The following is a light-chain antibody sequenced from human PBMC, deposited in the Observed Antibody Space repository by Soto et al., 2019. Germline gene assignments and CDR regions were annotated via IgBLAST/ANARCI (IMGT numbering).Light chain of an antibody. CDR2: DAF. CDR1: QSVGSY. V-gene: IGKV3-11*01. Sequence: EIVLTQSPATLSLSPGERATLSCRASQSVGSYLAWYRQKPGQAPRLLIYDAFSRATGIPARFSGSGSGTDFTLTISSLEPEDFAVYFCQQRSSWPLTFGGGTMVEIK. J-gene: IGKJ4*01. CDR3: QQRSSWPLT.